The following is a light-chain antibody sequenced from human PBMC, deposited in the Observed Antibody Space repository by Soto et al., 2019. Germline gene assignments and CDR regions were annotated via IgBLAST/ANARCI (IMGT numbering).Light chain of an antibody. CDR1: SGDVGSHNY. CDR2: DVS. V-gene: IGLV2-14*03. Sequence: QSVLTQPASVSGSPGQSITISCTGASGDVGSHNYVSWYQQHPGKAPRLMIYDVSNRPSGVSNRFSGSKSGNTASLTISGLQAEDEADYYCSSYTSSSTVVFGGGTKVTVL. J-gene: IGLJ2*01. CDR3: SSYTSSSTVV.